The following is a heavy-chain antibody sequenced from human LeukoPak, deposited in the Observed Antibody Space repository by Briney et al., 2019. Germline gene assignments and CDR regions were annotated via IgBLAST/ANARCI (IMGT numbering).Heavy chain of an antibody. D-gene: IGHD2-15*01. V-gene: IGHV3-30*18. CDR3: AKDQAYCRGGNCYYYFYYMDV. Sequence: QSGGSLRLSCTASRFTFSSYGMHWVRQAPGKGLEWVAVISYDGSNKYYADSVKGRFTISRDNSKNTMYLQMNSLRAEDTAVYYCAKDQAYCRGGNCYYYFYYMDVWGKGTTVTVSS. CDR1: RFTFSSYG. CDR2: ISYDGSNK. J-gene: IGHJ6*03.